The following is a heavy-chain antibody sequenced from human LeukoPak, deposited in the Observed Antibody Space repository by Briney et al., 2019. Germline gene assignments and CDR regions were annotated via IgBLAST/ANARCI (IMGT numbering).Heavy chain of an antibody. V-gene: IGHV4-61*05. J-gene: IGHJ4*02. Sequence: SETLSLTCTVSGGFISSSSYYWSWIRQPPGKGLEWIGYIFSSGSTNYNPSLKSRVTISEDTSVNQFSLKLSSVTAADTAVYYCARHYYDRSDSYSFDYWGQGTLVTVSS. CDR1: GGFISSSSYY. CDR3: ARHYYDRSDSYSFDY. CDR2: IFSSGST. D-gene: IGHD3-22*01.